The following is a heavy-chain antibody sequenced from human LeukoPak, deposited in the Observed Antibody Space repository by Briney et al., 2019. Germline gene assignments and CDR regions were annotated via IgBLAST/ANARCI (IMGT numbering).Heavy chain of an antibody. J-gene: IGHJ5*02. D-gene: IGHD2-15*01. CDR3: ARGEYCSGGACYFRVSNWFDH. CDR1: GYTFSKYI. Sequence: ASVKVSCEASGYTFSKYIISWVRQAPGQGLEWMGWISAYNGDTNYAQRFQGRVTMTTDTSTSTAYMDLRTLGSDDTAIYYCARGEYCSGGACYFRVSNWFDHWGQGTLITVSS. V-gene: IGHV1-18*01. CDR2: ISAYNGDT.